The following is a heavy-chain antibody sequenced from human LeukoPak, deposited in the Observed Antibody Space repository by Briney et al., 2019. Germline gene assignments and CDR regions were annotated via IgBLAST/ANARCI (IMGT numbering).Heavy chain of an antibody. CDR3: ARGDPERISSSTNYYFDY. Sequence: GGSLRLSCAAFGFTVSADYMSWVRQAPGKGLEWVAVISYDGNNKYYADSVKGRFTISRDDSKNTLSLQMNSLRAEDTAVYYCARGDPERISSSTNYYFDYWGQGTLVTVSS. CDR1: GFTVSADY. J-gene: IGHJ4*02. D-gene: IGHD6-6*01. V-gene: IGHV3-30-3*01. CDR2: ISYDGNNK.